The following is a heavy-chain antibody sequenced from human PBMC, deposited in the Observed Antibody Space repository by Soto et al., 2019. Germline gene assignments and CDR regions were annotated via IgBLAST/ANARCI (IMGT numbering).Heavy chain of an antibody. CDR3: ARATYYYDSSGYYGYYFDY. CDR1: GGSISSYY. V-gene: IGHV4-59*01. Sequence: SETLSLTCTASGGSISSYYWSWIRQPPGKXLEWIGYIYYSGSTNYNSSLKSRVTISVDTSKNQLSLKLSSVTAADTAVYYCARATYYYDSSGYYGYYFDYSGQGTLVTLST. D-gene: IGHD3-22*01. CDR2: IYYSGST. J-gene: IGHJ4*02.